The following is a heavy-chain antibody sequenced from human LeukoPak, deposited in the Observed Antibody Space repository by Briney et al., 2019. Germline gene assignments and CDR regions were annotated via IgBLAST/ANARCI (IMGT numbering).Heavy chain of an antibody. CDR1: GYTFTSYY. CDR3: ARSGEMATAHWFFDL. D-gene: IGHD5-24*01. V-gene: IGHV1-46*01. Sequence: ASVKVSCKASGYTFTSYYMHWVRQAPGQGLEWMGIINPSGGSTSYAQKFQGRVTMTRDTSTSTVYMELSSLRSEDTAVYYCARSGEMATAHWFFDLWGRGTLVTVSS. J-gene: IGHJ2*01. CDR2: INPSGGST.